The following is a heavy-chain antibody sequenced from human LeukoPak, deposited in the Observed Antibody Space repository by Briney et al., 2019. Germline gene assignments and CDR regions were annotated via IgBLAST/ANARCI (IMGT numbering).Heavy chain of an antibody. V-gene: IGHV3-23*01. CDR1: GFTFSIYA. Sequence: GGSLRLSCAASGFTFSIYAMSWVRQAPGKGPEWVSAISGSGGSTYYAESVKGRFTISRDNSKNTLYLQMNSLRAEDTAVYYCAKDDHGGSGWRDYFDYWGQGTLVTVSS. D-gene: IGHD6-19*01. CDR2: ISGSGGST. J-gene: IGHJ4*02. CDR3: AKDDHGGSGWRDYFDY.